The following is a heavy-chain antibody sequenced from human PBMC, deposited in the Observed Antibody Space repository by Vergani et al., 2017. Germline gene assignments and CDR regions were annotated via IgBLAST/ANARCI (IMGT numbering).Heavy chain of an antibody. CDR3: GAVAGDFDY. CDR2: MNPNSGNT. D-gene: IGHD6-19*01. V-gene: IGHV1-8*02. CDR1: GGTFSSYD. J-gene: IGHJ4*02. Sequence: QVQLVESGAEVKKPGSSVKVSCKASGGTFSSYDINWVRQATGQGLEWMGWMNPNSGNTGYAQKFQGRVTMTRNTSISTAYMELSSLRSEDTAVYYCGAVAGDFDYWGQGTLVTVSS.